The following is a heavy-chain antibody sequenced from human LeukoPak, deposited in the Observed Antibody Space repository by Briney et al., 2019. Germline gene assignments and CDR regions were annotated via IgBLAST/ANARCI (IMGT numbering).Heavy chain of an antibody. D-gene: IGHD2-15*01. V-gene: IGHV3-48*04. CDR1: GFTFSSYS. Sequence: PGGSLRLSCEASGFTFSSYSMNWVRQAPGKGLEWISYISTSTTTIYYANSVKGRFTISRDNAKNTLYLQMNSLRAEDTAMYYCSKDFAKYCSGGCDFQHWGQGTLVTVSS. CDR3: SKDFAKYCSGGCDFQH. J-gene: IGHJ1*01. CDR2: ISTSTTTI.